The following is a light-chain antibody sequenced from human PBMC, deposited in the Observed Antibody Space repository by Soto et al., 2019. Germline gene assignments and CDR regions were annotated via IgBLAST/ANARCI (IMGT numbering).Light chain of an antibody. CDR3: CSYAGSPYV. CDR1: SSDVGGYNY. J-gene: IGLJ1*01. CDR2: DVS. Sequence: QSVLTQPRSVSGSPGQSVTISCTGTSSDVGGYNYVSWYQQHPGKAPKLMIYDVSKRPSGVPDRFSGSKSGNTASLTISGLQAEAEADYYCCSYAGSPYVFGTRTKVTVL. V-gene: IGLV2-11*01.